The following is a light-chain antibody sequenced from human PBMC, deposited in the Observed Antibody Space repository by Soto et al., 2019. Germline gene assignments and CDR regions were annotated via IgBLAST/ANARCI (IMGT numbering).Light chain of an antibody. V-gene: IGKV3-15*01. J-gene: IGKJ3*01. CDR3: QQYRG. CDR1: QSVSSN. CDR2: GAS. Sequence: DRVRTQSPATLSVSLGDRATLSCRASQSVSSNLAWYQLKPGQAPRLLLSGASTRATGIPDRFSGSGSGTDFTLTISRLEPEDFAVYYCQQYRGFGPGTKVDIK.